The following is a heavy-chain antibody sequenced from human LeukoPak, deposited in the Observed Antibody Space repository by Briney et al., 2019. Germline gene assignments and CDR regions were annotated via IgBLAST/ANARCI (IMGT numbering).Heavy chain of an antibody. J-gene: IGHJ4*02. V-gene: IGHV3-15*07. CDR2: IKSKTDGGTT. CDR1: GFAFSNAW. CDR3: STTYYYDSSEGY. D-gene: IGHD3-22*01. Sequence: GGSLRLSCAASGFAFSNAWMNWVRQAPGTELKWFGRIKSKTDGGTTDSAAPVKGRFTISRDDSKNTLYLQMNSLKTEDTAVYYCSTTYYYDSSEGYWGQGTLVTVSS.